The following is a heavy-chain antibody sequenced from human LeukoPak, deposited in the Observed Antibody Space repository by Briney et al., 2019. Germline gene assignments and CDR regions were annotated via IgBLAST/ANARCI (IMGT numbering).Heavy chain of an antibody. CDR2: IRYDGSNK. Sequence: PGGSLRLSCAASGFTFSSYGMHWVRQAPGKGLEWVAFIRYDGSNKYYADSVKGRFTISRDNSKNTLYLQMNSLRAEDTAVYYCAREGRELYYDFWSGYPPPYYMDVWGKGTTVTVSS. D-gene: IGHD3-3*01. CDR3: AREGRELYYDFWSGYPPPYYMDV. V-gene: IGHV3-30*02. CDR1: GFTFSSYG. J-gene: IGHJ6*03.